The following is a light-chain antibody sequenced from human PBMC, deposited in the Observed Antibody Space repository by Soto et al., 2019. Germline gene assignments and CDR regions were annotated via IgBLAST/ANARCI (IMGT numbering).Light chain of an antibody. J-gene: IGLJ1*01. Sequence: QSALTQPPSASGSPGQSVTISCTGTSSDIGGYNFVSWYQHHPDKAPKLMIYEITKRPSGVTARFSGSKSDNTASLTVSGLQAEDEADYYCSSYAGSNNDVFGTGTKLTVL. CDR3: SSYAGSNNDV. CDR1: SSDIGGYNF. CDR2: EIT. V-gene: IGLV2-8*01.